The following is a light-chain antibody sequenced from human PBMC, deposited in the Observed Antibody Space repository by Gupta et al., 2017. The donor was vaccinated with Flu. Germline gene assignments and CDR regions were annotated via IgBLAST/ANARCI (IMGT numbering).Light chain of an antibody. CDR3: QVWHLSGDPYY. CDR1: NIGSKS. Sequence: SYVLTQPTSVSVAPGQTARITRGGDNIGSKSVHWYQQKPGQAPVLVVHDDSDRPSGIPERFSGSNSGNTATLASSRVEAGDEAGNYCQVWHLSGDPYYFGPGTKVSVL. V-gene: IGLV3-21*02. CDR2: DDS. J-gene: IGLJ1*01.